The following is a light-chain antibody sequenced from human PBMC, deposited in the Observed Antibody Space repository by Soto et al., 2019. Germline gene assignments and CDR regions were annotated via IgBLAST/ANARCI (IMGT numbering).Light chain of an antibody. CDR1: SSDVGNSNG. V-gene: IGLV2-18*02. J-gene: IGLJ1*01. CDR3: GSYTSSSTYV. Sequence: QSALTQPPSVSGSPGQSVAISCTGTSSDVGNSNGVSWYHQPPGTAPKLMIYDVNNRPAGVPDRFAGSKSGNAASLTISGRPAEDEGDYYCGSYTSSSTYVFGTGTKLTVL. CDR2: DVN.